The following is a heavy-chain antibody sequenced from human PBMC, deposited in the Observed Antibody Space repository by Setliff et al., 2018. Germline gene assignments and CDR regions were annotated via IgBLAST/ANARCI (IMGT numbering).Heavy chain of an antibody. Sequence: SETLSLTCAVYGGSFSGYYWSWIRKPPGKRLEWIGEIIHSGSANYNPSLKSRVTISMDTSKNQFSLKVSSVTAADTAVYYCASRPEDIVVVVAAPYFDLWGRGTLVTVSS. CDR1: GGSFSGYY. V-gene: IGHV4-34*12. CDR3: ASRPEDIVVVVAAPYFDL. D-gene: IGHD2-15*01. CDR2: IIHSGSA. J-gene: IGHJ2*01.